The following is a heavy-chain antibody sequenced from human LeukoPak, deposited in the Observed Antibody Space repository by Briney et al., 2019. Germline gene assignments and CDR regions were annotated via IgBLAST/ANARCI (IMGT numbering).Heavy chain of an antibody. CDR2: IYHSGST. V-gene: IGHV4-4*02. J-gene: IGHJ6*02. CDR1: GGSISSSNW. CDR3: ARDVYYDFWSGYYHPYGMDV. D-gene: IGHD3-3*01. Sequence: NPSGTLSLTCAVSGGSISSSNWWSWVRQPPGKGLEWIGEIYHSGSTNYNPSLKSRVTISVDKSKNQFSLKLSSVTAADTAVYYCARDVYYDFWSGYYHPYGMDVWGQGTTVTVSS.